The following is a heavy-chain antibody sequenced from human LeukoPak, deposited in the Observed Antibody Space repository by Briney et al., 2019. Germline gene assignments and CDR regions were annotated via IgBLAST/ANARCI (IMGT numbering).Heavy chain of an antibody. CDR1: GFTFTRYW. D-gene: IGHD3-10*01. V-gene: IGHV3-74*01. Sequence: PGGSLRLSCAASGFTFTRYWMHWVRQAPGKGLVWVSRINSDGRSTSYADSVKGRFTISRDNAKNTLYLQMNSLRVEDTAVYYCARDHEYYYGSGSYYPGGCDYWGQGTLVTVSS. CDR3: ARDHEYYYGSGSYYPGGCDY. CDR2: INSDGRST. J-gene: IGHJ4*02.